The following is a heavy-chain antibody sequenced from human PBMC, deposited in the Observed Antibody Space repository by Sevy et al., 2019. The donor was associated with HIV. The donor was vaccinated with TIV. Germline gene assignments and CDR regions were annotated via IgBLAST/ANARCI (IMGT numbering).Heavy chain of an antibody. CDR1: GFDFSIYS. V-gene: IGHV3-23*01. J-gene: IGHJ4*02. CDR2: LSFGCGKI. Sequence: GGSLRLSCAASGFDFSIYSMSWVRQAPGKGLEWVSTLSFGCGKINYADSVKGRFTISRDNSKSSVYLQMNNMRVEDTAVYYCAREGCTKPHDYWGQRTQVTVSS. CDR3: AREGCTKPHDY. D-gene: IGHD2-8*01.